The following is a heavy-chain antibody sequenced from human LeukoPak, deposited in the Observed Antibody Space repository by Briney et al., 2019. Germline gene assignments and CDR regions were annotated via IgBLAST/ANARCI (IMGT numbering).Heavy chain of an antibody. V-gene: IGHV3-21*01. CDR3: ARRGLTSGSYTKYFQH. D-gene: IGHD1-26*01. CDR1: GFTFSSYS. Sequence: PGGSLRLSCAASGFTFSSYSMNWVRQAPGKGLEWVSSISSSSSYIYYADSVKGRFTISRDNAKNSLYLQMNSLRAEDTAAYYCARRGLTSGSYTKYFQHWGQGTLVTVSS. CDR2: ISSSSSYI. J-gene: IGHJ1*01.